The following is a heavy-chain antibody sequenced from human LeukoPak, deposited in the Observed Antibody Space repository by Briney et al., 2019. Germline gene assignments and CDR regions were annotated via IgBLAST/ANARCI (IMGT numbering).Heavy chain of an antibody. J-gene: IGHJ4*02. V-gene: IGHV3-23*01. Sequence: GGSLRLSCVASGFTFSSYAMSWVRQAPGKGLEWVSAISGSGGGTYYADSVKGRFTISRDNSKNTLYLQMNSLRAEDTAVYYCAKFDDSSGYYYWGQGTLVTVSS. D-gene: IGHD3-22*01. CDR2: ISGSGGGT. CDR3: AKFDDSSGYYY. CDR1: GFTFSSYA.